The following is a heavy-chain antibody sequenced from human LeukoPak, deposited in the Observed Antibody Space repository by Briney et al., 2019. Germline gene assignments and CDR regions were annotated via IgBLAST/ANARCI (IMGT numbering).Heavy chain of an antibody. CDR2: IYHSGST. CDR3: ARQLTTVTLGWFDP. J-gene: IGHJ5*02. V-gene: IGHV4-38-2*01. D-gene: IGHD4-17*01. Sequence: SETLPLTCAVSGYSISSGYYWGWIRQPPGKGLEWIGSIYHSGSTYYNPSLKSRVTISVDTSKNQFSLKLSSVTAADTAVYYCARQLTTVTLGWFDPWGQGTLVTVSS. CDR1: GYSISSGYY.